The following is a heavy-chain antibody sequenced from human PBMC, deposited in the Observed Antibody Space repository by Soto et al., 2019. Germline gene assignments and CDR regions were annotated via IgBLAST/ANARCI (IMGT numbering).Heavy chain of an antibody. Sequence: QVQLVQSGAAVKKPGSSVKVSCKASGGTFSSYAISWVRQAPGQGLEWMGGIIPIFGTADYAQTFQGRVTITADESTSKAYMELSSLRSEDTAVYYCASHTGSAPEGRYYYGMDVWGQGTTVTVSS. CDR1: GGTFSSYA. CDR2: IIPIFGTA. J-gene: IGHJ6*02. D-gene: IGHD1-26*01. V-gene: IGHV1-69*12. CDR3: ASHTGSAPEGRYYYGMDV.